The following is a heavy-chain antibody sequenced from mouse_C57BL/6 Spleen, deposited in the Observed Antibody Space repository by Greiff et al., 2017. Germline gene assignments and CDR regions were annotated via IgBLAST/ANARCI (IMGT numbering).Heavy chain of an antibody. CDR1: GYTFTSYT. J-gene: IGHJ1*03. V-gene: IGHV1-4*01. Sequence: VQLQQSGAELARPGASVKMSCKASGYTFTSYTMHWVKQRPGQGLEWIGYINPSSGYTKYNQKFKDKATLTADKSSSTAYMQLSSLTSEDSAVYYCARRITTGYVDVWGTGTTVTVSS. CDR2: INPSSGYT. CDR3: ARRITTGYVDV. D-gene: IGHD1-1*01.